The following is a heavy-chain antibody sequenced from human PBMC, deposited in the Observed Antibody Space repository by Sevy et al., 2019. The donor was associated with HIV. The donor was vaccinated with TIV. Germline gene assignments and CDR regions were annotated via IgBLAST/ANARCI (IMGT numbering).Heavy chain of an antibody. CDR3: ARERQLVLDY. J-gene: IGHJ4*02. D-gene: IGHD6-13*01. Sequence: SETLSLTCTVSGGSISSYYWSWIRQPPGKGLEWIGYIYYSGSTNYNPSPQSRVTISVATSKNQFSLKLSSVTAADTAVYYCARERQLVLDYWGQGTLVTVSS. V-gene: IGHV4-59*01. CDR2: IYYSGST. CDR1: GGSISSYY.